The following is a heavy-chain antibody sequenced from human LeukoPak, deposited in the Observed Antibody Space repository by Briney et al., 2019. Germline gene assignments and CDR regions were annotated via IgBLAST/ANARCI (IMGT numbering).Heavy chain of an antibody. D-gene: IGHD6-6*01. CDR1: GGSISSYY. V-gene: IGHV4-59*01. Sequence: SPSETLSLTCTVSGGSISSYYWSWIRQPPGKGLEWIGYIYYSGSTNYNPSLKSRVTISVDTSKNQFSLKLSSVTAADTAVYYCARGLAARPPWNYYYYYYMDVWGKGTTVTVSS. CDR2: IYYSGST. J-gene: IGHJ6*03. CDR3: ARGLAARPPWNYYYYYYMDV.